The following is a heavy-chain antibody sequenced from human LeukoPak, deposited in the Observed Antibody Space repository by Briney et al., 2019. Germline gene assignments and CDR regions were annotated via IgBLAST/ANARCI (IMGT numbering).Heavy chain of an antibody. J-gene: IGHJ4*02. Sequence: GESLKISCKGSGYSFTSYWIGWVRQMPGKGLEWMGIIYPGDSDTRYSPSFQGQVTISADKSISTAYLQWSSLKASDTAMYYCARQGGSSSPTFPFDYWGQGTLVTVSS. CDR2: IYPGDSDT. CDR3: ARQGGSSSPTFPFDY. D-gene: IGHD6-6*01. V-gene: IGHV5-51*01. CDR1: GYSFTSYW.